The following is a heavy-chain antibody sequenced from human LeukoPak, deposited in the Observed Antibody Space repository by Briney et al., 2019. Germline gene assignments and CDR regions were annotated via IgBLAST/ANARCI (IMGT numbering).Heavy chain of an antibody. CDR3: ARRGTSSAGSAFDI. Sequence: PSQTLSLTCTVSGGSISSGGYYWSWIRQHPGKGLEWIGYIYYSGSTYYNPSLKSRVTISVDTSKNQFFLKLSSVTAADTAVYYCARRGTSSAGSAFDIWGQGTMVTVSS. D-gene: IGHD1-1*01. CDR1: GGSISSGGYY. V-gene: IGHV4-31*03. CDR2: IYYSGST. J-gene: IGHJ3*02.